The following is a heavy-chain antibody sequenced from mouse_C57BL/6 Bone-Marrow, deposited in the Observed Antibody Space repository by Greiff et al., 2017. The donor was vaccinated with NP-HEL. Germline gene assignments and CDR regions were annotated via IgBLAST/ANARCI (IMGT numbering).Heavy chain of an antibody. CDR1: GYTFTSYW. CDR3: ARDSYSNSLGY. J-gene: IGHJ2*01. D-gene: IGHD2-5*01. CDR2: IDPSDSYT. V-gene: IGHV1-59*01. Sequence: QVQLQQPGAELVRPGTSVRLSCKASGYTFTSYWMHWVKQRPGQGLEWIGVIDPSDSYTNYNQKFKGKATLTVDTSSSTAYMQLSSLTSEDSAVYYCARDSYSNSLGYWGQGTTLTVSS.